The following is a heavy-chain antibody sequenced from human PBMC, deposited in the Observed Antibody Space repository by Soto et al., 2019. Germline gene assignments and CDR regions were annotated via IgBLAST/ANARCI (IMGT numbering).Heavy chain of an antibody. CDR2: IYYSGST. D-gene: IGHD4-17*01. CDR1: GGSISSSSYY. J-gene: IGHJ6*02. Sequence: SETLSLTCTVSGGSISSSSYYWGWIRQPPGKGLEWIGSIYYSGSTYYNPSLKSRVTISVDTSKNQFSLKLSSVTAADTAVYYCATDTVNTWYYYYGMDVWGQGTTVTVSS. V-gene: IGHV4-39*02. CDR3: ATDTVNTWYYYYGMDV.